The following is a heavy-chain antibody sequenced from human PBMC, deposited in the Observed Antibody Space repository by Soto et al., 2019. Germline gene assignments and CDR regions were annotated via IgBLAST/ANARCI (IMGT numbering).Heavy chain of an antibody. J-gene: IGHJ4*02. D-gene: IGHD1-26*01. CDR3: ARGSGSYFY. CDR2: INHSGST. CDR1: GGSFSCYY. Sequence: PSETRSRTWAVYGGSFSCYYWSWIRQPPGKGLEWIGEINHSGSTNYNPSLKSRVTISVDTSKNQFSLKLSSVTAADTAVYYCARGSGSYFYWGQGTLVTVSS. V-gene: IGHV4-34*01.